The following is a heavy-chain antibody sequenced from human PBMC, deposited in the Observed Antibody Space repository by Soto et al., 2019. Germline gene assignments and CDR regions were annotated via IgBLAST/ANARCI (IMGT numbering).Heavy chain of an antibody. D-gene: IGHD1-26*01. V-gene: IGHV4-31*03. CDR3: ARMHSTYYFDY. CDR1: GGSISSGGYY. J-gene: IGHJ4*02. CDR2: IYYSGST. Sequence: SETLSLTCTVSGGSISSGGYYWSWIRQHPGKGLEWIGYIYYSGSTYYNPSLKSRVTMSVDTSKNQFSLKLSSVTAADTALYYCARMHSTYYFDYWGQGTLVTVSS.